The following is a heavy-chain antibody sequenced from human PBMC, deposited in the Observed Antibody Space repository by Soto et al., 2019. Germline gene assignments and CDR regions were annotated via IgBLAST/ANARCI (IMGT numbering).Heavy chain of an antibody. CDR1: GGTFSSYA. J-gene: IGHJ5*02. V-gene: IGHV1-69*06. Sequence: SVKVSCKASGGTFSSYAISWVRQAPGQGLEWMGGIIPIFGTANYAQKFQGRVTITGDTSTSTAYMELSSLRSEDTAVYYCASLGYCSSTSCYDLGPWGQGTLVTVSS. CDR3: ASLGYCSSTSCYDLGP. D-gene: IGHD2-2*01. CDR2: IIPIFGTA.